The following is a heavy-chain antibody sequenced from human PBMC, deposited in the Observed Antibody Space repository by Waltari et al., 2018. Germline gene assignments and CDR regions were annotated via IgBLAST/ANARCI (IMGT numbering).Heavy chain of an antibody. CDR2: TDYRSKWSK. Sequence: QVQLQQSGPGLVKPSQTLSLTCAVSGDSVSVNSAAAWNWIRRSPSRGLDLLGRTDYRSKWSKEYAVSVRSRITINPYTSKNQFSLHLNSVTPEDTAVYYCARGSSSSFDSWGQGILVTVSS. D-gene: IGHD6-13*01. V-gene: IGHV6-1*01. CDR3: ARGSSSSFDS. J-gene: IGHJ4*02. CDR1: GDSVSVNSAAA.